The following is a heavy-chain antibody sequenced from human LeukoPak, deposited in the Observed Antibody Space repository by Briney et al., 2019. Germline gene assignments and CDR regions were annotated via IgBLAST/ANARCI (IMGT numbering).Heavy chain of an antibody. Sequence: ASVKVSCKASGYTFNYYGISWVRQAPGQGLEWMGWISAYNGNTNYAQKLQGRVTMTTDTSTSTAYMELRSLRSDDTAVYYCARDLEYSSSSGLGYWGQGTLVTVSS. J-gene: IGHJ4*02. CDR2: ISAYNGNT. CDR3: ARDLEYSSSSGLGY. CDR1: GYTFNYYG. V-gene: IGHV1-18*01. D-gene: IGHD6-6*01.